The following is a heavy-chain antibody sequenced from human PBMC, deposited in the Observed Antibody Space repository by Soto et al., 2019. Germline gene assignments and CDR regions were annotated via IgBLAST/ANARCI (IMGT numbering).Heavy chain of an antibody. CDR2: ISGSGGST. D-gene: IGHD6-19*01. Sequence: EVQLLESGGGLVQPGGSLRLSCAASGFTFSSYAMSWVRQASGKGLEWVSAISGSGGSTYYADSVKGRFTISRDNSKNTLYLQMNSLRAEDTAVYYCAKDLYSSGWYDYWGQGTLVTVSS. CDR1: GFTFSSYA. V-gene: IGHV3-23*01. J-gene: IGHJ4*02. CDR3: AKDLYSSGWYDY.